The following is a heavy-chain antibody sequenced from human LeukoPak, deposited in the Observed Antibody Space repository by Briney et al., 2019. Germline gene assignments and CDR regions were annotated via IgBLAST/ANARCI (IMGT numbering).Heavy chain of an antibody. J-gene: IGHJ3*02. Sequence: HPGGSLRLSCAASGFTFDDYAMHWVRQAPGKGLEWVSGISWNSGSIGYADSVKGRFSISRDNSENTVSLQMNSLRVEDTAVYYCARQAPYYYDSTGYPHPLFDIWGQGTRVTVSS. CDR1: GFTFDDYA. CDR2: ISWNSGSI. CDR3: ARQAPYYYDSTGYPHPLFDI. D-gene: IGHD3-22*01. V-gene: IGHV3-9*01.